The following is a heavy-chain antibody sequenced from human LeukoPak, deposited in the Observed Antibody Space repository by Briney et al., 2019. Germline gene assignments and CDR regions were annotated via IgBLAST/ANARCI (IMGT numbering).Heavy chain of an antibody. CDR1: GFTFSSYA. D-gene: IGHD3-3*01. CDR2: ISGSGGST. V-gene: IGHV3-23*01. Sequence: PPGGSLRLSCAASGFTFSSYAMSWVRQAPGKGLEWVSAISGSGGSTYYADSVKGRFTISRDNSKNTLYLQMNSLRAEDTAVYYCAKDGSALRFLEWSFGAFDIWGQGTMVTVSS. J-gene: IGHJ3*02. CDR3: AKDGSALRFLEWSFGAFDI.